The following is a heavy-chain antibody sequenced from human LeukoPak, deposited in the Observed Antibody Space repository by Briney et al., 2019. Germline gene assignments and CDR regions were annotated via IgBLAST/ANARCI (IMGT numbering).Heavy chain of an antibody. J-gene: IGHJ4*02. Sequence: GGSLRLSCAASGFTFDDYGMSWVRQAPGKGLEWVAVISYDGSNKYYADSVKGRFTISRDNSKNTLYLQMNSLRAEDTAVYYCAKDSSGPLDYWGQGTLVTVSS. V-gene: IGHV3-30*18. CDR1: GFTFDDYG. CDR2: ISYDGSNK. CDR3: AKDSSGPLDY. D-gene: IGHD3-22*01.